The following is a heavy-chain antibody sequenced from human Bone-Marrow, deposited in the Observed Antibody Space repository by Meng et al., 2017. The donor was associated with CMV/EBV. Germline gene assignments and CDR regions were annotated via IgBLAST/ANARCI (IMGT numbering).Heavy chain of an antibody. CDR3: AYGVLTGYYSGYYYGLDV. CDR2: IIPIFGRA. J-gene: IGHJ6*02. CDR1: GGIFSRCA. V-gene: IGHV1-69*05. Sequence: SAKVSCKASGGIFSRCAISWVRQAPGQGLEWMGGIIPIFGRANYAQKFQGRVTITTDDSTSTAYMEVSSLRSEDTALYYCAYGVLTGYYSGYYYGLDVWGQGTTVTVSS. D-gene: IGHD3-9*01.